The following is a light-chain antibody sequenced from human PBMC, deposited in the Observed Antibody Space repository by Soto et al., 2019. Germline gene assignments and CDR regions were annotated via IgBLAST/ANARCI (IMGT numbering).Light chain of an antibody. CDR2: DVS. J-gene: IGLJ1*01. V-gene: IGLV2-14*01. Sequence: QSALTQPASVSGSPGQSITISFTGTSSDVGGYNYVSWYQQHPGKAPKLMIYDVSNRPSGVSNRFSGSKSGNTASLTISGLQAEDDSDYYCSSYTSSSTLLYVFGTGTRLTVL. CDR1: SSDVGGYNY. CDR3: SSYTSSSTLLYV.